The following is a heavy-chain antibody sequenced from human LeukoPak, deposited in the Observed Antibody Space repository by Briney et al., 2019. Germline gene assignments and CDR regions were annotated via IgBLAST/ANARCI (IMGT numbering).Heavy chain of an antibody. Sequence: GGSLRLSCAAAGFTFSSYSMNWVRQAPGKGLEWVSSISSSSSYIYYADSVKGRFTISRDNAKNSLYLQMNSLRAEDTAVYYCARTPVGSRVPMWGQGTRVTVSS. V-gene: IGHV3-21*04. D-gene: IGHD1-26*01. CDR2: ISSSSSYI. CDR1: GFTFSSYS. J-gene: IGHJ3*01. CDR3: ARTPVGSRVPM.